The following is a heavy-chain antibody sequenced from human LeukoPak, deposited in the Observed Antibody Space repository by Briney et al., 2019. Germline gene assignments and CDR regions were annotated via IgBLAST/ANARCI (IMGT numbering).Heavy chain of an antibody. Sequence: GASVKVSCKASGGTFSSYAISWVRQAPGQGLEWMGGIIPIFGTANYAQKFQGRVTMTTDTSTSTAYMELRSLRSDDTAVYYCARESPDSSGWYAPSYYYYYMDVWGKGTTVTVSS. V-gene: IGHV1-69*05. CDR1: GGTFSSYA. CDR3: ARESPDSSGWYAPSYYYYYMDV. J-gene: IGHJ6*03. CDR2: IIPIFGTA. D-gene: IGHD6-19*01.